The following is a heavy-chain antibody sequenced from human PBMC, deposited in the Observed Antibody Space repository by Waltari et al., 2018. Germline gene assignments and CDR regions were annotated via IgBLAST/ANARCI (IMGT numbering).Heavy chain of an antibody. CDR3: ARHPTDIVVVPAAIPWFDP. V-gene: IGHV4-39*01. CDR2: IYYSGST. CDR1: GGSISSSSYS. J-gene: IGHJ5*02. Sequence: QLQLQESGPGLVKPSETLSLTCTVSGGSISSSSYSWGWLRQPPGKGLEWIGSIYYSGSTYYNPSLKSRVTISVDTSKTQFSLKLSSVTAADTAVYYCARHPTDIVVVPAAIPWFDPWGQGTLVTVSS. D-gene: IGHD2-2*01.